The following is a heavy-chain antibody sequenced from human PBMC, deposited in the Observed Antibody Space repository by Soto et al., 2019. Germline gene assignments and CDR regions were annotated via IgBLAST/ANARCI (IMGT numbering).Heavy chain of an antibody. Sequence: PSETLSLTCAVYGGSFSGYYWSWIRQPPGKGLEWIGEINHSGSTNYNPSLKSRVTISVDTSKNQFSLKLSSVTAADTAVYYCAGNSGSYYYYGMDVWGQGTTVTVSS. D-gene: IGHD1-26*01. J-gene: IGHJ6*02. CDR1: GGSFSGYY. V-gene: IGHV4-34*01. CDR2: INHSGST. CDR3: AGNSGSYYYYGMDV.